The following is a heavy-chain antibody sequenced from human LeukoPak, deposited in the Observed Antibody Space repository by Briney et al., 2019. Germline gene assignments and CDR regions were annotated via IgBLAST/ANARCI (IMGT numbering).Heavy chain of an antibody. CDR3: ARSAKQQDY. J-gene: IGHJ4*02. Sequence: SETLSLTCTVSGGSISSNTYYWGWIRRPPGKGLEWIGNIHYSGSTNYNPSLKSRVTISVDTSKNQFSLKLSSVTAADTAVYYCARSAKQQDYWGQGTLVTVSS. CDR1: GGSISSNTYY. V-gene: IGHV4-39*07. D-gene: IGHD6-13*01. CDR2: IHYSGST.